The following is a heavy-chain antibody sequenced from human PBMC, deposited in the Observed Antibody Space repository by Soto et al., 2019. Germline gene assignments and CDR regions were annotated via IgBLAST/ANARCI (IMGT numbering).Heavy chain of an antibody. CDR2: ISSSSSYI. V-gene: IGHV3-21*01. Sequence: EVQLVESGGGLVKPGGSLRLSCAASGFTFSSYSMNWVRQAPGKGLEWVSSISSSSSYIYYADSVKGRFTISRDNAKNSLYLQMNSLRAEDTAVYYCARVLTTVTGPYYYYYYGMDVWGQGTTVTVSS. CDR3: ARVLTTVTGPYYYYYYGMDV. CDR1: GFTFSSYS. J-gene: IGHJ6*02. D-gene: IGHD4-17*01.